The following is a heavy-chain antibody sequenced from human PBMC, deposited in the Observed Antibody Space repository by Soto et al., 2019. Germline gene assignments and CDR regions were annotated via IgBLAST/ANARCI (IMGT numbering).Heavy chain of an antibody. J-gene: IGHJ4*02. Sequence: EVQLVESGGGLVKPGGSLRLSCAASGFTFSSYSMNWVRQAPGKGLEWVSSISSSSSYIYYADSVKGRFTISRENAKNSLYLQMNSLRAEDTAVYYCARMRYDSSGYYSVFDYWGQGTLVTVSS. V-gene: IGHV3-21*01. CDR3: ARMRYDSSGYYSVFDY. D-gene: IGHD3-22*01. CDR2: ISSSSSYI. CDR1: GFTFSSYS.